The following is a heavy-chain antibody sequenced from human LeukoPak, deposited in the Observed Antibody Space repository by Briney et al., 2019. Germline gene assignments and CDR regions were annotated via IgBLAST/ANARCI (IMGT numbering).Heavy chain of an antibody. V-gene: IGHV4-34*01. CDR2: INHSGST. CDR1: GGSFSGYY. CDR3: ARVGGYNWNYDRMRTQRYYYYGMDV. Sequence: PSETLSLTCAVYGGSFSGYYWSWIRQPPGKGLEWIGEINHSGSTNYNPSLKSRVTISVDTSKNQFSLKLSSVTAADTAVYYCARVGGYNWNYDRMRTQRYYYYGMDVWGQGTTVTVSS. D-gene: IGHD1-7*01. J-gene: IGHJ6*02.